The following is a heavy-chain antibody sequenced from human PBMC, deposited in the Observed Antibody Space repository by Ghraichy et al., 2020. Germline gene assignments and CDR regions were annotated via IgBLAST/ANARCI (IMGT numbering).Heavy chain of an antibody. D-gene: IGHD3-3*01. CDR2: ISSSSSTI. Sequence: GESLNISCAASGFTFSSYSMNWVRQAPGKGLEWVSYISSSSSTIYYADSVKGRFTISRDNAKNSLYLQMNSLRDEDTAVYYCARDRNDFWSGSSCMDVWGQGTTVTVSS. CDR1: GFTFSSYS. J-gene: IGHJ6*02. V-gene: IGHV3-48*02. CDR3: ARDRNDFWSGSSCMDV.